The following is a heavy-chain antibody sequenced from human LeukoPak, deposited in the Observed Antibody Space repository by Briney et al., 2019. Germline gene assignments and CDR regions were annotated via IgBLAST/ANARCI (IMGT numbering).Heavy chain of an antibody. CDR2: IYSSGTT. CDR1: GGSVHRSF. Sequence: PSETLSLTCVVSGGSVHRSFWTWVRQPPGKGLEWIGRIYSSGTTDYSPSLKSRLTIAIDTSKNQFSLRLASVTAADTAVYYCGRSPAVDGPIDNWGQGILVAVSS. D-gene: IGHD3/OR15-3a*01. V-gene: IGHV4-59*02. CDR3: GRSPAVDGPIDN. J-gene: IGHJ4*02.